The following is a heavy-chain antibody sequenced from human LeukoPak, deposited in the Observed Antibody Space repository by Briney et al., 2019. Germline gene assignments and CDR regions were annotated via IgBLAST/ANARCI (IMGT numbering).Heavy chain of an antibody. J-gene: IGHJ4*02. Sequence: GGSLRLSCAASGFTFDDYAMHWVRRAPGKGLEWVSGISWNSGSIGYADSVKGRFTISRDNAKNSLYLQMNSLRAEDTAVYYCAREFRGYSGYDLLDYWGQGTLVTVSS. D-gene: IGHD5-12*01. CDR3: AREFRGYSGYDLLDY. CDR1: GFTFDDYA. V-gene: IGHV3-9*01. CDR2: ISWNSGSI.